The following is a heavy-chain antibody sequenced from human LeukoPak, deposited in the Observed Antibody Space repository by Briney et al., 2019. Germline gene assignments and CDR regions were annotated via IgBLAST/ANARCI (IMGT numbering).Heavy chain of an antibody. CDR2: TSRDGYRT. D-gene: IGHD2-15*01. V-gene: IGHV3-74*01. CDR3: IRAGRGDCTSGKCYSLFDP. Sequence: PVGSLRLYCEAIEFTFGSYWLHWLRQVQGNGLLWVSRTSRDGYRTDYADSVKGPFTISRDNAKNMLYLQTSSLRAEDTAVYYCIRAGRGDCTSGKCYSLFDPWGQGTLVTVSS. J-gene: IGHJ5*02. CDR1: EFTFGSYW.